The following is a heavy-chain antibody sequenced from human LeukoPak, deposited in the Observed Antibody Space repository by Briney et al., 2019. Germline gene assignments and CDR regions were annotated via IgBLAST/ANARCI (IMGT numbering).Heavy chain of an antibody. CDR2: ISGRDDTTYYTDSPEGST. CDR1: GFTFLNYA. D-gene: IGHD2-21*02. CDR3: AKCMSATGVCLNFDS. J-gene: IGHJ4*02. Sequence: GGSLRLSCEASGFTFLNYAMSWVRQAPGKGLQWVSGISGRDDTTYYTDSPEGSTYYTNSVEGRFTISRDNSKNTVYLQIDSLGVEDTAVYYCAKCMSATGVCLNFDSWGQGILVTVSS. V-gene: IGHV3-23*01.